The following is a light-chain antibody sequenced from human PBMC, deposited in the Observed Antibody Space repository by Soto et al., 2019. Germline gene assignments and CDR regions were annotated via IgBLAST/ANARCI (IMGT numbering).Light chain of an antibody. CDR2: MRS. V-gene: IGKV2-28*01. CDR1: QSLLDSNGYNY. CDR3: LQSLETSYT. J-gene: IGKJ2*01. Sequence: DIVLTQSPLSLPVTPGEAASISCRSSQSLLDSNGYNYLDWYVQKPGQSPQLLIYMRSNRSSGVTDRFSGSGLGTDFTLKISRVEADDVGVYYCLQSLETSYTFGQGTKLEIK.